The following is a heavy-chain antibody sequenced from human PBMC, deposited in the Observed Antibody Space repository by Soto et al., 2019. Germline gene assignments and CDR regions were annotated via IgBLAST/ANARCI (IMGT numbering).Heavy chain of an antibody. J-gene: IGHJ4*02. CDR2: INPNGGNT. CDR1: RYTFTSHY. Sequence: QVQLVQSGAEVKKPGASVKVSCRASRYTFTSHYIHWVRQAPGQGLEWMGVINPNGGNTRYAQRFQDRLTLPTDTPTNKVYLDLSGLSSDDTAVYYCGRDTSGLDYWGQGTLVTVSS. CDR3: GRDTSGLDY. V-gene: IGHV1-46*01.